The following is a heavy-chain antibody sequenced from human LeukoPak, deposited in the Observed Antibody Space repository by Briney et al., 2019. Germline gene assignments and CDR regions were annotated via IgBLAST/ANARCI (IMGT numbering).Heavy chain of an antibody. V-gene: IGHV3-30*02. CDR2: IRYDGSNK. J-gene: IGHJ4*02. Sequence: GGSLRLSCVASGFTFSSYSMNWVRQAPGKGLEWVAFIRYDGSNKYYADSVKGRFTISRDNSKNTLYLQMNSLRAEDTAVYYCAKSRVVVITTGIDYWGQGTLVTVSS. CDR3: AKSRVVVITTGIDY. D-gene: IGHD3-22*01. CDR1: GFTFSSYS.